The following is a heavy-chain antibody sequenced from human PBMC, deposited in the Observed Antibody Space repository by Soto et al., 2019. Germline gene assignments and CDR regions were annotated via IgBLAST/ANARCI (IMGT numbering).Heavy chain of an antibody. Sequence: EVQLVESGGGLVQPGGSLRLSCSASGFTFSSYAMHWVRQAPGKGLEYVSAISDNGGSTYYPDSVRGRFTISRDNSKNTLYLQMSSLRAEDTAVYYCVKDPSSRGWYGFLQQRGQGTLVTVSS. CDR1: GFTFSSYA. D-gene: IGHD6-19*01. V-gene: IGHV3-64D*06. CDR3: VKDPSSRGWYGFLQQ. J-gene: IGHJ1*01. CDR2: ISDNGGST.